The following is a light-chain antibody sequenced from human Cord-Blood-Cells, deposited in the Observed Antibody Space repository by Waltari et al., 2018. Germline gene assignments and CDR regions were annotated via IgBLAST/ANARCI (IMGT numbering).Light chain of an antibody. CDR1: QSVSSN. V-gene: IGKV3-15*01. J-gene: IGKJ1*01. Sequence: EIVMTQSPATLSVSPGERATLSCRASQSVSSNLAWYQQKPGQAPRLLLYGASTRATGSPARFSGSGSGTEFTLTISSLQCEDVSVYYCQQYNNWPPWTFGQGTKVEIK. CDR3: QQYNNWPPWT. CDR2: GAS.